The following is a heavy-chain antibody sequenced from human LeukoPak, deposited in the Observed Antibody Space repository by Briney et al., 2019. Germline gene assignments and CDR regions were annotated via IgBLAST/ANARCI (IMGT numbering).Heavy chain of an antibody. CDR3: ARLDDSSGYLH. Sequence: SETLSLTCNVSGGSVSTFSYYWSWIRQPAGKRLEWIGRIFTSGSTNYNPSLKSRVTISVDTSKNQFSLKLSSVTAADTAVYYCARLDDSSGYLHWGQGTLVTVSS. CDR1: GGSVSTFSYY. J-gene: IGHJ4*02. CDR2: IFTSGST. D-gene: IGHD3-22*01. V-gene: IGHV4-61*02.